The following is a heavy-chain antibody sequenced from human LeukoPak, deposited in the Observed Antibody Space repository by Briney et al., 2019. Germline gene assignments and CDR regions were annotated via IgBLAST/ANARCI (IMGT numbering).Heavy chain of an antibody. J-gene: IGHJ4*02. D-gene: IGHD4-17*01. V-gene: IGHV3-30*18. CDR3: AKDYFGDYAFDY. CDR2: ISYDGSNK. CDR1: GFTFSSYG. Sequence: GGSLRLSCAASGFTFSSYGMHWVRQAPGKGLEWVAVISYDGSNKYYADSVKGRFTISRDNSKSTLYLQMNSLRAEDTAVYYCAKDYFGDYAFDYWGQGTLVTVSS.